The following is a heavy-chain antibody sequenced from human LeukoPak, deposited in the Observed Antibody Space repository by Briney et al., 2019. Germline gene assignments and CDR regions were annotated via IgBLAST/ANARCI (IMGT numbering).Heavy chain of an antibody. Sequence: SETLSLTCTVSGGSINSYYWSWIRQPAGKGLEWIGRIYTSGSTNYNPSLKSRVTMSVDTSKNQFSLKLSSVTAADTAVYYCVIGIGSWYYFDYWGQGTLVTVSS. J-gene: IGHJ4*02. CDR2: IYTSGST. D-gene: IGHD6-13*01. CDR3: VIGIGSWYYFDY. V-gene: IGHV4-4*07. CDR1: GGSINSYY.